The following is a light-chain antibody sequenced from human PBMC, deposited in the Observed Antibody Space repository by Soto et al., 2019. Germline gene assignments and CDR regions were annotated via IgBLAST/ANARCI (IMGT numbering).Light chain of an antibody. CDR3: QQYSSYST. CDR1: QSISNW. V-gene: IGKV1-5*01. J-gene: IGKJ1*01. CDR2: DAS. Sequence: DIQMTQSPSSLSASVGDRVTITCRASQSISNWLAWYQQKPGKAPKLLIYDASTLESGVPSRFSGGGFGTDFTLTISSLQPDDFATYYCQQYSSYSTFGQGTKGEMK.